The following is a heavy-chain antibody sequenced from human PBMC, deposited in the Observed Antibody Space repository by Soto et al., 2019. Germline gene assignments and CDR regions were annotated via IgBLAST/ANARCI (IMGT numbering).Heavy chain of an antibody. V-gene: IGHV4-59*01. D-gene: IGHD2-15*01. CDR2: ISYSGST. CDR3: ARDLKEYCSDGKCNWFDP. CDR1: GASISTYY. Sequence: PSETLSLTCTVSGASISTYYWSWIRQPPGKGLEWIGYISYSGSTNYNPSLMSRVTISFDASKNEISLQVRSATSADAAVYYCARDLKEYCSDGKCNWFDPWGQG. J-gene: IGHJ5*02.